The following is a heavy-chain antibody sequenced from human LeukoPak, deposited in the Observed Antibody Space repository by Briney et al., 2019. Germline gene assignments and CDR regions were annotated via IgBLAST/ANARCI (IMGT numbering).Heavy chain of an antibody. V-gene: IGHV1-69*04. CDR1: GGTFSNYA. CDR2: ITPMLGIV. Sequence: SVTVSCKASGGTFSNYALSWVRQAPGQGFEWMGRITPMLGIVNYAQKFQGRVTITADKSTGTVYMEVSGLKSEDTAVYYCARASSVDINMDGDYWGQGTLVTVSS. J-gene: IGHJ4*02. CDR3: ARASSVDINMDGDY. D-gene: IGHD5-12*01.